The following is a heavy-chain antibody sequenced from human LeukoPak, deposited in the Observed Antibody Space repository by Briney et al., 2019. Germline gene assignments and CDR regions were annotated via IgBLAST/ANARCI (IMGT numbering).Heavy chain of an antibody. CDR3: TRGENIAAPRAAFDI. D-gene: IGHD6-6*01. Sequence: GGSLRLSCAASGFTFSSYAMSWVRQAPGKGLEWVGFIRSKAYGGTTEYAASVKGRFTISRDDSKSIAYLQMNSLRTEDTAVYYCTRGENIAAPRAAFDIWGQGTKVTVSS. CDR1: GFTFSSYA. J-gene: IGHJ3*02. V-gene: IGHV3-49*04. CDR2: IRSKAYGGTT.